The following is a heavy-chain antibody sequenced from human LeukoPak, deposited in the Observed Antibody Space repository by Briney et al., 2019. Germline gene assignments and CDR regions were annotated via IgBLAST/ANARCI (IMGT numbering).Heavy chain of an antibody. D-gene: IGHD2-15*01. Sequence: GESLKISCKGSGYSFTNYWIAWVRQMPEKGLEWMGVIYPGDSDARYSPSFQGQVTISADKSISTAYLQWSSLKASDTAMYYCASRSQTGAFDIWGQETLVTVSS. CDR2: IYPGDSDA. CDR1: GYSFTNYW. V-gene: IGHV5-51*01. J-gene: IGHJ3*02. CDR3: ASRSQTGAFDI.